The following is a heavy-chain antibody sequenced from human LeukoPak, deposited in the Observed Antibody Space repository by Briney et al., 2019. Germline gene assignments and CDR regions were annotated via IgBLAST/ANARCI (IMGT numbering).Heavy chain of an antibody. J-gene: IGHJ6*03. V-gene: IGHV4-59*01. CDR2: IYYSGST. Sequence: SETLSLTCTVSGVSISSYYWSWIRQPPGKGLEWIGYIYYSGSTNYNPSLKSRVTISIDTSKNQFSLKLSSVTAADTAVYYCARDDNDDSCMDVWGKGTTVTVSS. CDR3: ARDDNDDSCMDV. CDR1: GVSISSYY. D-gene: IGHD1-1*01.